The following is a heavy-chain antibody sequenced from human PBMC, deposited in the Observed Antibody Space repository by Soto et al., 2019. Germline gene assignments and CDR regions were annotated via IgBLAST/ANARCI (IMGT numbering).Heavy chain of an antibody. CDR3: AREHYYGSGSYEDY. CDR1: GGSISSGGYY. V-gene: IGHV4-31*03. Sequence: SETLSLTCTVSGGSISSGGYYWSWIRQHPGKGLEWIGYIYYSGSTYYNPSLKSRVTISVDTSKNQFSLKLSSVTAADTAVYYCAREHYYGSGSYEDYWGQGTLVPVSS. D-gene: IGHD3-10*01. CDR2: IYYSGST. J-gene: IGHJ4*02.